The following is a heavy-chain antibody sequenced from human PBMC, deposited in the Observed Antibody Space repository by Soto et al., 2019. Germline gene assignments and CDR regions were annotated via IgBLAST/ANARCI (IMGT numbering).Heavy chain of an antibody. D-gene: IGHD1-1*01. CDR1: GGTFRRYA. Sequence: QVHLVQSGAEVKKPGSSLKVSCTASGGTFRRYAVSWVRQAPGQGLEWVGGFIPLFGSTNYALDFQGRLTMSADESRTTVYMELSSLRSEDTAVYFCARGGHGDNSWSFDYWGQGTLVTVSS. J-gene: IGHJ4*02. V-gene: IGHV1-69*01. CDR3: ARGGHGDNSWSFDY. CDR2: FIPLFGST.